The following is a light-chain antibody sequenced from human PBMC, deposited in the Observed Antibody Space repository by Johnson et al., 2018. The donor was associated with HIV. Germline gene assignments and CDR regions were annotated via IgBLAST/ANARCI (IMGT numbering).Light chain of an antibody. V-gene: IGLV1-40*01. CDR2: GND. CDR1: SSNIGAGYD. J-gene: IGLJ1*01. Sequence: QPVLTQPPSVSGAPGQRVTISCTGSSSNIGAGYDVHWYQQFPGPAPKLLIYGNDNRPSVVPERFSGSKSGTSASLAITGLPAEDEADYYCQSYDTALSGSKVFGTGTEVTVL. CDR3: QSYDTALSGSKV.